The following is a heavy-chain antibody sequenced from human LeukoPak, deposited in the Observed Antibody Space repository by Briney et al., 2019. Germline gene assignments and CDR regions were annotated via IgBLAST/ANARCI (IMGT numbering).Heavy chain of an antibody. CDR1: GFTFSSYS. D-gene: IGHD1-7*01. CDR2: ISSSSSYI. CDR3: ARGGITGTTDY. Sequence: GGSLRLSCAASGFTFSSYSMNWVRQAPGKGLEWVSSISSSSSYIYYADSVKGRFNISRDNAKNSLYLQMNSLRAEDTAVYYCARGGITGTTDYWGQGTLVTVSS. V-gene: IGHV3-21*01. J-gene: IGHJ4*02.